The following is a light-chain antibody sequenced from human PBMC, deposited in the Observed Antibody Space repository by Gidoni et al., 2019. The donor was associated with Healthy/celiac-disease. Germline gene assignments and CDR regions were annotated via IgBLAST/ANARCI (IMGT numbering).Light chain of an antibody. CDR2: DAS. V-gene: IGKV3-11*01. CDR1: QSVSSY. Sequence: DIVLTQSPATLSLSPGERATLSCRASQSVSSYLAWYQQKPGQAPRLLIYDASNRATGIPARFSGSGSGTDFTLTISSLEPEDFAVYYCQQRSNWPPEVTFGPGTKSGYQT. J-gene: IGKJ3*01. CDR3: QQRSNWPPEVT.